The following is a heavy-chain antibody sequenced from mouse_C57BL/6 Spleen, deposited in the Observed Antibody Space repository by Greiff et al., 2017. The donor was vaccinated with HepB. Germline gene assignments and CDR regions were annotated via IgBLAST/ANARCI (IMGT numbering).Heavy chain of an antibody. V-gene: IGHV14-2*01. D-gene: IGHD2-5*01. CDR3: ARGYYSNYAFAY. J-gene: IGHJ3*01. CDR1: GFNIKDYY. CDR2: IDPDDGET. Sequence: EVKLMESGAELVKPGASVKLSCTASGFNIKDYYMHWVKQRTEQGLEWIGRIDPDDGETKYAPKFQGKATITADTSSNTAYLQLSSLTSEDTAVYYCARGYYSNYAFAYWGQGTLVTVSA.